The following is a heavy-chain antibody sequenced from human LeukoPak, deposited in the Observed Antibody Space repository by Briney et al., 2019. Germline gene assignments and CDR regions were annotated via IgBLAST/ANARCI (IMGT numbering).Heavy chain of an antibody. J-gene: IGHJ5*02. CDR3: AREWATYHNWYDP. CDR2: IYRSATT. CDR1: GYTVETGYY. Sequence: SETLSLTCTVSGYTVETGYYWAWLRQPPGKGLEWIGSIYRSATTYYNPSLKSRVLISIDMSKNEVSLSLTSVTAADTAVYYCAREWATYHNWYDPWGQGTLVIVSS. D-gene: IGHD1-26*01. V-gene: IGHV4-38-2*02.